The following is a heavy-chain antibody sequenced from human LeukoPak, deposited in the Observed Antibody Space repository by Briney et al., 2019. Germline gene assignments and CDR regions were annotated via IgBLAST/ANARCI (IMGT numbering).Heavy chain of an antibody. J-gene: IGHJ3*02. CDR1: GGSISSYY. D-gene: IGHD4-23*01. CDR3: ARGGTAVIAPYAFDI. Sequence: SETLSLTCTVSGGSISSYYWSWIRQPPGEGLVWLGSSYYNGSTNCNLSVKSRVSMSVDTSKKQFSIKLSSLTAPDTAVYYCARGGTAVIAPYAFDIWGQGTMVTVSS. CDR2: SYYNGST. V-gene: IGHV4-59*01.